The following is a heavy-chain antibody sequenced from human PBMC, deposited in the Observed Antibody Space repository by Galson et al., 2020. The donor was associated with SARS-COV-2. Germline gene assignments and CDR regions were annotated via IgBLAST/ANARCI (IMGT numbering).Heavy chain of an antibody. CDR3: GRGWRYYYNYGMDV. D-gene: IGHD2-15*01. J-gene: IGHJ6*02. CDR1: GLTFSSYW. V-gene: IGHV3-7*04. CDR2: IKGDGSEK. Sequence: GGSLRLSCAASGLTFSSYWMNWVRQAPGKGLEWVANIKGDGSEKYYVDSVKGRFTISRDNAKNSLYLQMNSLRAEDTAVDDCGRGWRYYYNYGMDVWGQGATVTVSS.